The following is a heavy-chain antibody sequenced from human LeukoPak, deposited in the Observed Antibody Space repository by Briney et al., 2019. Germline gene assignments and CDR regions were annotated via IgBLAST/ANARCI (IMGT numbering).Heavy chain of an antibody. D-gene: IGHD3-22*01. V-gene: IGHV1-18*01. J-gene: IGHJ4*02. Sequence: GASVKVSCKASGYTFTSYGISWVRQAPGQGLEWMGWISAYNGNTNYAQKLQGRVTMTTDTSTSTAYMELRSLRSDDTAVYYCARTLKPARYYYDSSGYLVLAYWGQGTLVTVSS. CDR3: ARTLKPARYYYDSSGYLVLAY. CDR1: GYTFTSYG. CDR2: ISAYNGNT.